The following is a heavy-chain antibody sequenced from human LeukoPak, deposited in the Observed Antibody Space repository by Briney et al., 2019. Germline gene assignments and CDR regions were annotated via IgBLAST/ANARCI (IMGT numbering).Heavy chain of an antibody. J-gene: IGHJ4*02. Sequence: GGSLRLSCAASRFTFGIYWMSWVRQAPGKALEWVANINQDGSETYYVDSVEGRFTISRDNTKNSLYLQMNSLRAEDTALYYCARAASTGTVDYWGQGTLVTVSS. CDR1: RFTFGIYW. CDR3: ARAASTGTVDY. D-gene: IGHD6-13*01. CDR2: INQDGSET. V-gene: IGHV3-7*01.